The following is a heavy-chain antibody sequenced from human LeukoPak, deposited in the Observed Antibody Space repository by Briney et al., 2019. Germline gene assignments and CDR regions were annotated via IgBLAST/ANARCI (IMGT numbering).Heavy chain of an antibody. CDR2: INPSGGST. CDR3: ARAQRRAVDY. V-gene: IGHV1-46*01. CDR1: GYTFTSYY. D-gene: IGHD6-25*01. Sequence: ASLKVSCTTSGYTFTSYYMHWVRHAPGQGLEWMGIINPSGGSTSYAQKFQGRVTMTRDTSTSTVYMELSSLRSEDTAVYYCARAQRRAVDYRGQGTLVTVSS. J-gene: IGHJ4*02.